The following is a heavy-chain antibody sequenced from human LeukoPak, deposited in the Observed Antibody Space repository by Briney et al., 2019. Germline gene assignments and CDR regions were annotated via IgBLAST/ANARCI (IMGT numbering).Heavy chain of an antibody. CDR3: AKVHRDGYNLDY. J-gene: IGHJ4*02. Sequence: GGSLRLSCAASGFTFSSYGMSWVRQPPGKGLEWVSALSGKGAGTHYADSVKGRFTISRDNSKNTLYLQMSSLRAEDTAVYYCAKVHRDGYNLDYWGQGTLVTVSS. V-gene: IGHV3-23*01. CDR1: GFTFSSYG. D-gene: IGHD5-24*01. CDR2: LSGKGAGT.